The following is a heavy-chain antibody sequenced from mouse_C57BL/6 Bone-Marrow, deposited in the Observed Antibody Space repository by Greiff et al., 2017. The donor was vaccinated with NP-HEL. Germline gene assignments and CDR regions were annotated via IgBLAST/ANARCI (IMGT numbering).Heavy chain of an antibody. CDR2: IWNGGGT. J-gene: IGHJ1*03. CDR3: ARNPHYYGSSYWYFDV. V-gene: IGHV2-9-1*01. CDR1: GFSLTSYA. Sequence: VQVVESGPGLVAPSQSLSITCTVSGFSLTSYAISWVRQPPGKGLEWLGVIWNGGGTNYNSALKSRLSISKDNSKSQVFLKMNSLQTDDTARYYCARNPHYYGSSYWYFDVWGTGTTVTVSS. D-gene: IGHD1-1*01.